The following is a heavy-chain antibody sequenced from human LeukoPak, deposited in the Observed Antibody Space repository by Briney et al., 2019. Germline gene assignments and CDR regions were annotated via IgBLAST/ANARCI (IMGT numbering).Heavy chain of an antibody. CDR3: ARGDDIVVVPAAMTFDY. Sequence: GESLKISCQGSGYSFTSYWIGWVRQMPGKGLEWMGIIYPGDSDTRYSPSFQGQVTISADKSISTAYLQWSSLKASDTAMYYCARGDDIVVVPAAMTFDYWGQGTLVTVSS. CDR1: GYSFTSYW. CDR2: IYPGDSDT. V-gene: IGHV5-51*01. J-gene: IGHJ4*02. D-gene: IGHD2-2*01.